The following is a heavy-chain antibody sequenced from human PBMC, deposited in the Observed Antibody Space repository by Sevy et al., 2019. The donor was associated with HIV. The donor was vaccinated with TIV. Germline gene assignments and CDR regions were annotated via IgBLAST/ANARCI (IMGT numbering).Heavy chain of an antibody. CDR2: ISSSSSYI. CDR3: ARVVIVATITHGLDP. D-gene: IGHD5-12*01. V-gene: IGHV3-21*01. J-gene: IGHJ5*02. Sequence: GGSLRLSCAASGFTFSSYSMNWVRQAPGKGLEWVSSISSSSSYIYYADSVKGRFTISRDNAKNSLYLQMNSLRAEDTAVYYCARVVIVATITHGLDPWGQGTLVTVSS. CDR1: GFTFSSYS.